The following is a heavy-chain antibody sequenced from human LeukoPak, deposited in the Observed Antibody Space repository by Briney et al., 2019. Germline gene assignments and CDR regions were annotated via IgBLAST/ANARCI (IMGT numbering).Heavy chain of an antibody. J-gene: IGHJ4*02. D-gene: IGHD4-17*01. Sequence: GASVKVSCKASGYTFTGYYMHWVRQAPGQGLEWMGWINPNSNGTSYAQKFQGRVTMTRDTSISAAYMELSRLRSDDTAVYYCARGAYGDFGDYWGQGTLVTVSS. V-gene: IGHV1-2*02. CDR3: ARGAYGDFGDY. CDR2: INPNSNGT. CDR1: GYTFTGYY.